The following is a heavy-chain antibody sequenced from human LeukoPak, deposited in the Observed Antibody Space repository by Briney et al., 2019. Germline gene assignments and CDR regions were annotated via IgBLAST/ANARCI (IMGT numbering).Heavy chain of an antibody. V-gene: IGHV4-4*02. CDR2: IYHSGST. J-gene: IGHJ6*03. D-gene: IGHD2-21*01. CDR3: ARLHGLWFYYYRDV. Sequence: SETLSLTCAVSGGSISSSNWWCCVRQPPGKGLEWIGEIYHSGSTNYKPSLKSRVTISVDKSKNQFSLKLSSVTAADTAVYYCARLHGLWFYYYRDVWGKGTTVTVSS. CDR1: GGSISSSNW.